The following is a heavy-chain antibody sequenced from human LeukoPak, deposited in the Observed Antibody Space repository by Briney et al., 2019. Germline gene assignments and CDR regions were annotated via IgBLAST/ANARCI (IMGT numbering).Heavy chain of an antibody. V-gene: IGHV4-59*08. D-gene: IGHD1-1*01. CDR1: GGSISSYY. Sequence: SETLSLTCTVSGGSISSYYWSWIRQPPGKGLEWIGYIYYSGSTNYNPSLKSRVIISVDTSKNQFSLKLSSATAADTAVYYCARNRGRLPTNWGQGTLVTVSS. J-gene: IGHJ4*02. CDR2: IYYSGST. CDR3: ARNRGRLPTN.